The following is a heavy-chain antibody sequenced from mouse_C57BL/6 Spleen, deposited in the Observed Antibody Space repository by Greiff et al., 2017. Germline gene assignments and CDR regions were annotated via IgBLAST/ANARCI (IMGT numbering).Heavy chain of an antibody. CDR2: IDPEDGEP. CDR1: GFNIKDYY. V-gene: IGHV14-2*01. J-gene: IGHJ4*01. D-gene: IGHD2-1*01. Sequence: VQLQQSGAELVKPGASVKLSCTASGFNIKDYYMHWVKQRTEQGLEWIGRIDPEDGEPKYAPKFQGKATITADTSSNTAYLQLSSLTSEDTAVYYCASLYYGTHYAMDYWGQGTSVTVSS. CDR3: ASLYYGTHYAMDY.